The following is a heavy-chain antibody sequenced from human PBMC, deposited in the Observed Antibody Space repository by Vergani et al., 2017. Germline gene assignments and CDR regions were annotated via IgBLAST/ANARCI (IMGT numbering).Heavy chain of an antibody. CDR3: ARGAGVSRRDDEVYYYGMDV. Sequence: QVQLVQSGAEVKKPGSSVKVSCKASGGTFSSYAISWVRQAPGQGLEWMGGIIPIFGTANYAQKFQGRVTITADESTSTAYMELSSLRSEDTAVYYCARGAGVSRRDDEVYYYGMDVWGQGTTVTVSS. CDR2: IIPIFGTA. CDR1: GGTFSSYA. J-gene: IGHJ6*02. D-gene: IGHD6-6*01. V-gene: IGHV1-69*12.